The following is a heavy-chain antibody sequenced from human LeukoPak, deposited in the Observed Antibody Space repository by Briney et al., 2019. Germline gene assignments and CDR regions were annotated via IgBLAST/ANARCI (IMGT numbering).Heavy chain of an antibody. D-gene: IGHD5-12*01. V-gene: IGHV6-1*01. Sequence: SQTLSLTCAISGDSVSSNSAAWNWMRQSPSRGREWLGRTYYRSKWYNDYAVSVKSRITINPDTSKNQFSPQLNSVTPEDTAVYYCARGIVATYYYYMDVWGKGTTVTVSS. CDR3: ARGIVATYYYYMDV. J-gene: IGHJ6*03. CDR2: TYYRSKWYN. CDR1: GDSVSSNSAA.